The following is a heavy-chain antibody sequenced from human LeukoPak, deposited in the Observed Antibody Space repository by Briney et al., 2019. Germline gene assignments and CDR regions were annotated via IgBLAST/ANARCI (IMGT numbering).Heavy chain of an antibody. CDR3: ASSYYGSAGYGRYNWFDP. V-gene: IGHV3-48*03. CDR1: GFTFSSYE. Sequence: QAGGSLRLSCAASGFTFSSYEMNWVRQAPGKGLEWVSYISSSGSTIYYADSVKGRFTISRDNAKNSLYLQMNSLRAEDTAVYYGASSYYGSAGYGRYNWFDPWAKGTLVPVPS. CDR2: ISSSGSTI. J-gene: IGHJ5*02. D-gene: IGHD3-10*01.